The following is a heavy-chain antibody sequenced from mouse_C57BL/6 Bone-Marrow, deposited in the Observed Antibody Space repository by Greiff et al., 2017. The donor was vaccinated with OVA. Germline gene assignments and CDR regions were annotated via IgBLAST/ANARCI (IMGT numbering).Heavy chain of an antibody. Sequence: DVMLVESGGGLVKPGGSLKLSCAASGFTFSDYGMHWVRQAPEKGLEWVAYISSGSSTIYYADTVKGRFTISRDNAKNTLFLQMTSLRSEDTAMYYCATYLLWFHWYFDVWGTGTTVTVSS. D-gene: IGHD2-2*01. CDR2: ISSGSSTI. CDR3: ATYLLWFHWYFDV. V-gene: IGHV5-17*01. J-gene: IGHJ1*03. CDR1: GFTFSDYG.